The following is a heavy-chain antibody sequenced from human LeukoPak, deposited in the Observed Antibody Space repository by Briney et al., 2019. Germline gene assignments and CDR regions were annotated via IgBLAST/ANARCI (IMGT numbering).Heavy chain of an antibody. CDR3: ATLYSSGWLNYFDY. V-gene: IGHV1-24*01. CDR1: GYTLTELS. Sequence: ASVKVSCKVSGYTLTELSMHWVRQAPGKGVEWMGGFDPEDGETIYAQKFQGRVTMTEDTSTDTAYMELSSLRSEDTAVYYCATLYSSGWLNYFDYWGQGTLVTVSS. J-gene: IGHJ4*02. D-gene: IGHD6-19*01. CDR2: FDPEDGET.